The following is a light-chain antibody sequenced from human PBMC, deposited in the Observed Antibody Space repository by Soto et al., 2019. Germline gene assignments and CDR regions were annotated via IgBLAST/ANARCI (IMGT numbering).Light chain of an antibody. J-gene: IGKJ1*01. V-gene: IGKV1-39*01. CDR2: AAS. Sequence: DIQMTQSPSSLSASEGDRVTITCRASQSISSYLNWYQQKPGKAPNLLIYAASSLQSGVPSRFSGSGSGTDFTLTISSLQPEDFATYYCQQSYSSSWTFGQGTTVEIK. CDR1: QSISSY. CDR3: QQSYSSSWT.